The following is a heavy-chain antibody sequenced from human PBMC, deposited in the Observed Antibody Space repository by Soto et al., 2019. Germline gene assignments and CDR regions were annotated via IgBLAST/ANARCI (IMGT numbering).Heavy chain of an antibody. CDR2: ISYPGTDK. CDR1: GFTFSSYA. J-gene: IGHJ6*02. CDR3: ARTRSSSDYYFYYGMDV. Sequence: QVQLVESGGGVVLPGRSLRHSCAASGFTFSSYAMHWVRQAPGKGLEWVAVISYPGTDKYYADSVKGRFTISRDNSKNTLYLQMNSLRGEDTAVYYCARTRSSSDYYFYYGMDVWGQGTTVTVSS. V-gene: IGHV3-30-3*01.